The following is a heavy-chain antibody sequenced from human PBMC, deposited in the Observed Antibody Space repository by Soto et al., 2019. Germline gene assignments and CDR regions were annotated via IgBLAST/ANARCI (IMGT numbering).Heavy chain of an antibody. CDR3: ARTYCSGGDCYLSYFDY. V-gene: IGHV1-3*04. Sequence: QVQLVQSGAEVKEPGASVKVSCKASGYTFTTYPIHWVRQAPGQSLEWMGWINTGNGNTRYSQKFQGRVTITRDTSASTAYMELSSLRSEDTAIYYCARTYCSGGDCYLSYFDYWGQGALVTVSS. D-gene: IGHD2-15*01. J-gene: IGHJ4*02. CDR2: INTGNGNT. CDR1: GYTFTTYP.